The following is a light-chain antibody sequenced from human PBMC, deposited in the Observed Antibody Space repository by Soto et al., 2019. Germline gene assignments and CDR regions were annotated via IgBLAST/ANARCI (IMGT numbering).Light chain of an antibody. CDR2: DAS. J-gene: IGKJ5*01. Sequence: DIQMTQSPSSLSASVGDRVTITCRASQSISSWLAWYQQKPGKAPKLLMYDASSLEGGVPSRFSGSGSGTEFTLTISSLQPEDFATYYCLQHNSYPLTFGQGTRLEV. V-gene: IGKV1-5*01. CDR3: LQHNSYPLT. CDR1: QSISSW.